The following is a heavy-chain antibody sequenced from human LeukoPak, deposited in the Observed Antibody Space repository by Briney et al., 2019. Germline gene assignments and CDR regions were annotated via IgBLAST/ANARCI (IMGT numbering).Heavy chain of an antibody. CDR3: ARYYDSSGYFDY. V-gene: IGHV1-2*02. CDR2: INPNSGGT. D-gene: IGHD3-22*01. CDR1: GYTFTGYY. J-gene: IGHJ4*02. Sequence: ASVKVSCKASGYTFTGYYMHRVRQAPGQGLEWMGWINPNSGGTNYAQKFQGRVTMTRDTSISTAYMELSRLRSDDTAVYYCARYYDSSGYFDYWGQGTLVTVSS.